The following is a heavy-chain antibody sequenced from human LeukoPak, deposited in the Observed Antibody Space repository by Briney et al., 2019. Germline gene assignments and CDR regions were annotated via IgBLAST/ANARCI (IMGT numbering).Heavy chain of an antibody. D-gene: IGHD6-19*01. CDR3: ARGEGIAVAGKSVGYFDL. J-gene: IGHJ2*01. CDR2: IKQDGSEK. Sequence: GGSLRLSCAASGFTFSSYWMSWVRQAPGKGLEWVANIKQDGSEKYYVDSVKGRFTISRDNAKNSLYLQMNSLRAEDTAAYYCARGEGIAVAGKSVGYFDLWGRGTLVTVSS. CDR1: GFTFSSYW. V-gene: IGHV3-7*03.